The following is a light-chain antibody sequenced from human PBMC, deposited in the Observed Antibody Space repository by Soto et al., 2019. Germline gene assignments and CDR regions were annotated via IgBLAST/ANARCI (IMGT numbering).Light chain of an antibody. J-gene: IGKJ1*01. CDR2: GAS. V-gene: IGKV3-20*01. CDR3: QQYDNSPWT. CDR1: QSVSSSY. Sequence: DIVLTQSPGTLYSSPGEGATLSCRASQSVSSSYLAWYQQKPGQAPRLLIYGASSRATGIPDRFSGGGSGTDFTLTISRLEPEDFAVYYWQQYDNSPWTFGQGTKVEIK.